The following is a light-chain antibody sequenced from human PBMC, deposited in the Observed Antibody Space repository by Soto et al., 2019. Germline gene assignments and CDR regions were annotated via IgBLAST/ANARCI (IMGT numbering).Light chain of an antibody. V-gene: IGLV2-8*01. CDR1: SSDVGGYNY. CDR3: SSHAGSKRV. Sequence: QSALTQPPSASGSPGQSVTISCTGTSSDVGGYNYVSWYQQHPGKAPKLMIYEVNKRPSGVPDRFSGSKSGNTASLTVSGPQAEDEGDYYCSSHAGSKRVFGTGTKLTVL. J-gene: IGLJ1*01. CDR2: EVN.